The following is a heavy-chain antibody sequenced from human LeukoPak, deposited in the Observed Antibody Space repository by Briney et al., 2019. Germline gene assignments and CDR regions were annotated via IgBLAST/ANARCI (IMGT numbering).Heavy chain of an antibody. Sequence: SETLSLTCTVSRGSISTYYWNWIRQPPGKGLEWIGYIYHSGSTNYNPSLQSRVTISVDTSKNQFSLNLNSVTAADTAVYYCARGGAARLHFQNWGQGTLVTVSS. V-gene: IGHV4-59*01. CDR3: ARGGAARLHFQN. D-gene: IGHD6-6*01. CDR1: RGSISTYY. CDR2: IYHSGST. J-gene: IGHJ1*01.